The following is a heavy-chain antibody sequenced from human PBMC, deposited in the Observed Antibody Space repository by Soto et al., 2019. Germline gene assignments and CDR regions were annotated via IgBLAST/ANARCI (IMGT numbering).Heavy chain of an antibody. CDR2: FDPEDGET. CDR1: GYTLTELS. D-gene: IGHD3-10*01. J-gene: IGHJ4*02. V-gene: IGHV1-24*01. Sequence: ASVKVSCKVSGYTLTELSMHWVRQAPGKGLEWMGGFDPEDGETIYAQKFQGRVTMTEDTSTDTAYMELSSLKTEDTAVYYCARAFYGSGSYSLDYWGQGTLVTVSS. CDR3: ARAFYGSGSYSLDY.